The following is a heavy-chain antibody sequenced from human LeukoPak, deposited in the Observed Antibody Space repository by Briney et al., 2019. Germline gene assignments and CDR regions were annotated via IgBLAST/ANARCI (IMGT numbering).Heavy chain of an antibody. CDR1: GFTFSSYA. V-gene: IGHV3-23*01. J-gene: IGHJ4*02. CDR2: IGGSGGST. Sequence: GGSLRLSCAASGFTFSSYAMSWVRQAPGKGLEWVSAIGGSGGSTYYADSVKGRFTISRDNSKNTLYLQMNSLRAEDTAVYYCAKVPLWFGELLDYWGQGTLVTVSS. CDR3: AKVPLWFGELLDY. D-gene: IGHD3-10*01.